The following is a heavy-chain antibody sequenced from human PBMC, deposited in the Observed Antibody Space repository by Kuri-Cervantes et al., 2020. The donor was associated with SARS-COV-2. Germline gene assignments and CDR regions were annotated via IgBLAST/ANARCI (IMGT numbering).Heavy chain of an antibody. V-gene: IGHV3-23*01. D-gene: IGHD3-16*01. Sequence: GGSLRLSCAASGFTFSSSSMNWVRKAPGKGLERVSGISNSGGRTHYADSAKGRFTISRDNSKNTLYLEMNSLRAEDTAVDYCSKGGSDYIWGSYVMAPSDGYWGQGTLVTVSS. CDR2: ISNSGGRT. J-gene: IGHJ4*02. CDR3: SKGGSDYIWGSYVMAPSDGY. CDR1: GFTFSSSS.